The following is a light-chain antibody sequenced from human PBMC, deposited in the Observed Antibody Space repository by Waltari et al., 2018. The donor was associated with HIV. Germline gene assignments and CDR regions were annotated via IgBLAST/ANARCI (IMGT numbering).Light chain of an antibody. Sequence: DVEMTQSPSTLSASVGDRVSITSRASQIIDYWLSWYQQKPGQPPKLLIYKTSYLESGVPTRFSGSGSGADFTLTIDGLQPEDFATYYCQQYNSHSYTFGQGTKLDIK. CDR2: KTS. CDR3: QQYNSHSYT. J-gene: IGKJ2*01. V-gene: IGKV1-5*03. CDR1: QIIDYW.